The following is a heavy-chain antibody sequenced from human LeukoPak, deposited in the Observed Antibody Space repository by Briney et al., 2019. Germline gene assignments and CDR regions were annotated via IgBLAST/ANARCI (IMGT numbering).Heavy chain of an antibody. V-gene: IGHV1-8*01. CDR3: ARRIAAAGVGTVY. CDR2: MNPDSGNT. CDR1: GHTFTSYD. D-gene: IGHD6-13*01. Sequence: ASVKVSCKASGHTFTSYDINWVRQATGQGLEWMGWMNPDSGNTGYEQKFQGRVTMTRNPSISTAYMELSSLTSEDTAVYYCARRIAAAGVGTVYWGQGTLVTVSS. J-gene: IGHJ4*02.